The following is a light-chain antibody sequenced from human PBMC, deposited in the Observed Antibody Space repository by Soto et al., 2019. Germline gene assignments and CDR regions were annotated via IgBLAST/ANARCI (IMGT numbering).Light chain of an antibody. V-gene: IGLV2-14*01. CDR3: SSYPTTSSYV. J-gene: IGLJ1*01. CDR2: DVT. Sequence: QSVLTQPASVSGSPGQSITISCTGTSSDVGGYIYVSWYQQHPGKAPKLMIYDVTSRPSGVSYRFSGSKSGNTASLTISGLQAEYEADYYCSSYPTTSSYVFRTGTKVTVL. CDR1: SSDVGGYIY.